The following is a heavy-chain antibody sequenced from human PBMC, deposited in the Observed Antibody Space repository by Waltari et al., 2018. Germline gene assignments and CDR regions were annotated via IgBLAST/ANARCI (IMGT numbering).Heavy chain of an antibody. V-gene: IGHV3-23*01. CDR2: IRGSGDST. J-gene: IGHJ3*01. CDR3: AKVLNNWPDVFDV. Sequence: EVQVLESGGGLIQPGGSLRLSCTASGFTFSSDAMTWVRQAPGEGLEVVSAIRGSGDSTYYADPVMGRFTISGDSSRNTVWLQMSSLRVEDTAVYFCAKVLNNWPDVFDVWGQGTMVTVSS. CDR1: GFTFSSDA.